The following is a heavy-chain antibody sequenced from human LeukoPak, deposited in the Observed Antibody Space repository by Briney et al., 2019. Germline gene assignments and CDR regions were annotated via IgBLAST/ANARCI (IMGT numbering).Heavy chain of an antibody. J-gene: IGHJ5*02. D-gene: IGHD3-10*01. CDR2: IYYSGST. Sequence: PSETLSLTCTVSGGSISSYYWSWIRQPPGKGLEWIGYIYYSGSTNYNPSLKSRVTISVDTSKNQFSLKLSSVTAADTAVYYCARGSSALWFGELSLNWFDPWGQGTLVTVSS. V-gene: IGHV4-59*08. CDR3: ARGSSALWFGELSLNWFDP. CDR1: GGSISSYY.